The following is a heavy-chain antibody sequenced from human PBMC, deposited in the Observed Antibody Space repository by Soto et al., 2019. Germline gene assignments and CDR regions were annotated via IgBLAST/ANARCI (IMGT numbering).Heavy chain of an antibody. CDR1: GFTFSSYA. J-gene: IGHJ3*02. CDR3: AKAGYSYGYGTTIPTGGFDI. Sequence: GSLRLSCAASGFTFSSYAMSWVRQAPGKGLEWVSAISGSGGSTYYADSVKGRFTISRDNSKNTLYLQMNSLRAEDTAVYYCAKAGYSYGYGTTIPTGGFDIWGQGTMVTVSS. CDR2: ISGSGGST. D-gene: IGHD5-18*01. V-gene: IGHV3-23*01.